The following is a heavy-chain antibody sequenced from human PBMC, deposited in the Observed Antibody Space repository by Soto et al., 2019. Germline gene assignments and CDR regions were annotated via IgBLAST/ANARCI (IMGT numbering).Heavy chain of an antibody. CDR3: VRDGLVSSAKYYFDY. J-gene: IGHJ4*02. D-gene: IGHD6-13*01. V-gene: IGHV1-2*02. Sequence: ASVKVSCKASGYTFTDCYVHWLRQAPGQGLEWMGWINPKSGGTNIAQRFKGRVNMTRDMSISTAYMELNSLKSDDTAVYYCVRDGLVSSAKYYFDYWGQGTLVTVSS. CDR1: GYTFTDCY. CDR2: INPKSGGT.